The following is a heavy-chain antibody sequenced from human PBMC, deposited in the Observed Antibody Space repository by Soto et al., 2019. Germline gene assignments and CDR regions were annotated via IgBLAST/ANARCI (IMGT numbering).Heavy chain of an antibody. CDR2: VSYSGGT. CDR3: AKIRRGGKDY. V-gene: IGHV4-39*07. D-gene: IGHD3-16*01. CDR1: GGSISNSSYL. J-gene: IGHJ4*01. Sequence: SETLSLTCTVSGGSISNSSYLWGWIRQPPGKGLQWIGSVSYSGGTTYNPSLKSRLPISVDTSKNQFSLEVNSVTAADTAVYYCAKIRRGGKDYWGPGTLVTVSS.